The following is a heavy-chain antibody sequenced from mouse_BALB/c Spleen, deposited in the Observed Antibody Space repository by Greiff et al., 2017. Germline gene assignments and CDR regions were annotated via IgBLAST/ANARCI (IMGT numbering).Heavy chain of an antibody. CDR3: NARPYDGYYPY. Sequence: DVQLQESGAELVRSGASVKLSCTASGFNIKDYYMHWVKQRPEQGLEWIGWIDPENGDTEYAPKFQGKATMTADTSSNTAYLQLSSLTSEDTAVYYCNARPYDGYYPYWGQGTTLTVSS. D-gene: IGHD2-3*01. J-gene: IGHJ2*01. CDR1: GFNIKDYY. V-gene: IGHV14-4*02. CDR2: IDPENGDT.